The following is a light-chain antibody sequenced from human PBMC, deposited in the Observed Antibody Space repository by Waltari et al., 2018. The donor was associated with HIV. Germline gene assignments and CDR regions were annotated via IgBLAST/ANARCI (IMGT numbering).Light chain of an antibody. J-gene: IGLJ3*02. CDR3: SSYTNTSTLV. Sequence: QSALTPPASVSGSLGQSLTISCIGTRSDLGTSISVSWYQHHPDKAPKLVVFDANLRPSRVPFRFSGSKSGNTASLTISGLQAEDEADYYCSSYTNTSTLVFGGGTKVTVL. CDR1: RSDLGTSIS. V-gene: IGLV2-14*01. CDR2: DAN.